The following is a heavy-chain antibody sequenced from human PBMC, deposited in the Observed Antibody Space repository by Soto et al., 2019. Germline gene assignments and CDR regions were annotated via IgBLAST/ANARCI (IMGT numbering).Heavy chain of an antibody. CDR2: ISGSGGST. D-gene: IGHD3-3*01. Sequence: EVPLLESGGGLVQPGGSLRLSCAASGFTFSSYAMSWVRQAPGKGLEWVSAISGSGGSTYYADSVKGRFTISRDNSKQTSDLQMNSPRAEDTTVHYGAKGSFGVADYWGQGTLVTVSS. CDR1: GFTFSSYA. V-gene: IGHV3-23*01. CDR3: AKGSFGVADY. J-gene: IGHJ4*02.